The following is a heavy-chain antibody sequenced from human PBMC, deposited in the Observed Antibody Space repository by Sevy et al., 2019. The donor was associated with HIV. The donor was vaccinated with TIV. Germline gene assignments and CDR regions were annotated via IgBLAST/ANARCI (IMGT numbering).Heavy chain of an antibody. CDR1: GFTFSSYA. Sequence: GGSLRLSRAASGFTFSSYAMSWVRQAPGKGLEWVSSISGSGGATYYADSVKGRFTISRDNSKNTLYLQMNSLRAEDTAIYYCAKAPYYYGSGSYPDYWGQGTLVTVSS. CDR2: ISGSGGAT. V-gene: IGHV3-23*01. CDR3: AKAPYYYGSGSYPDY. J-gene: IGHJ4*02. D-gene: IGHD3-10*01.